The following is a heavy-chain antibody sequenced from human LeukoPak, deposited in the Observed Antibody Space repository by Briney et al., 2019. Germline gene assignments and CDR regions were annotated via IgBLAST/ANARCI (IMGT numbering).Heavy chain of an antibody. CDR2: IKSKGDGGTT. CDR3: GYSYGYFDY. D-gene: IGHD5-18*01. CDR1: GLTFRNAW. V-gene: IGHV3-15*01. Sequence: PGGSLRLSCAASGLTFRNAWMSWVRQAPGKGLEWVGRIKSKGDGGTTDYAAPVKGRFTISRDDSKNTLYLQMNSLKTEDTAVYYCGYSYGYFDYWGQGTLVSVSS. J-gene: IGHJ4*02.